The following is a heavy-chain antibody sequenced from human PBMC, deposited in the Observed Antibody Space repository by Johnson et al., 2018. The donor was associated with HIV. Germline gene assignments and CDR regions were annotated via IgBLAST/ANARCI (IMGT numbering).Heavy chain of an antibody. D-gene: IGHD5-18*01. CDR1: GFTVSSNY. CDR3: AKGEAQEGWIQLQAYAFDF. Sequence: QLVESGGGLVQPGGSLRLSCAASGFTVSSNYMSWVRQAPGKGLEWVSVIYSGGSTYYADSVKGRFTISRDISKNTLYLQIDSLRPEDSGVYYCAKGEAQEGWIQLQAYAFDFWGQGTMVTVSS. V-gene: IGHV3-66*01. CDR2: IYSGGST. J-gene: IGHJ3*01.